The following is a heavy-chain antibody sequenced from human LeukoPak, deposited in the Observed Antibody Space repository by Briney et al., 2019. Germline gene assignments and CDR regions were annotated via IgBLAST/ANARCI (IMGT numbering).Heavy chain of an antibody. CDR2: IEQDGSEK. V-gene: IGHV3-7*01. CDR1: GLTFSAYW. CDR3: VGGIGWLPDY. Sequence: PGGSLRLSCAASGLTFSAYWGNWVRQAPGKGLEWVANIEQDGSEKNYVDSVKGRFTISRDNGKNSLYLQMNSLRVEDTGVYYCVGGIGWLPDYWGQGTLVTVSS. J-gene: IGHJ4*02. D-gene: IGHD6-19*01.